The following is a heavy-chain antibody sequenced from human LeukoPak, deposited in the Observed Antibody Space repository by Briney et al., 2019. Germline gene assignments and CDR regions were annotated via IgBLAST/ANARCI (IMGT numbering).Heavy chain of an antibody. CDR3: ARFPQPGTTSFFYHYMDV. CDR2: ISGHNGHT. Sequence: ASVEVSCKASGYTFSDYGIKWVRQAPGQGLEWMGWISGHNGHTNYAQRFQARVTMTTDTSTSTAYMELRSLRSDDTAVYFCARFPQPGTTSFFYHYMDVWGKGTTVTVSS. D-gene: IGHD1-7*01. V-gene: IGHV1-18*04. CDR1: GYTFSDYG. J-gene: IGHJ6*03.